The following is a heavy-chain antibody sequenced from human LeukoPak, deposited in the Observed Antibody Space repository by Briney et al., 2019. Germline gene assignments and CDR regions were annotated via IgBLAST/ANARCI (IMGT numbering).Heavy chain of an antibody. CDR1: GYTFTSYG. CDR3: ARNLRNYYDSSGPGDY. D-gene: IGHD3-22*01. CDR2: ISAYSGNT. Sequence: GASVKVSCKASGYTFTSYGISWVRQAPGQGLEWMGWISAYSGNTNYAQKLQGRVTMTTDTSTSTAYMELRSLRSDDTAVYYCARNLRNYYDSSGPGDYWGQGTLVTVSS. J-gene: IGHJ4*02. V-gene: IGHV1-18*01.